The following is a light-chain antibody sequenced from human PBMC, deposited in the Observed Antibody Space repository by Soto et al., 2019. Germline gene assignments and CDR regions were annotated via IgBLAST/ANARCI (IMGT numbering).Light chain of an antibody. CDR2: DVT. V-gene: IGLV2-14*01. J-gene: IGLJ1*01. CDR1: SSDVGDNKY. CDR3: SSYTSSSTLYV. Sequence: QSALTQPASVSGSPGQSITISCTGTSSDVGDNKYVSWYQQHPGKAPKLMIYDVTHRPSGISNRFSGSKSGNTASLNISGLQAEDEADYYCSSYTSSSTLYVFGTGTKVTVL.